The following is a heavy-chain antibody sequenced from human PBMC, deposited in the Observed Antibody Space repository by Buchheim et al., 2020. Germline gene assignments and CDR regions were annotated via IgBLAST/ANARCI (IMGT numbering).Heavy chain of an antibody. Sequence: EERLVESGGGLGQPGGSLRLSCAASGFTFSSDWMHWVRQAPGKGLVWVSGINPDGSDTTYADSVKGRFTISRDKGRNTVYVQMNSLRGEDTAIYYCTRSANFFRGMDVWGQGTT. CDR2: INPDGSDT. D-gene: IGHD2-15*01. CDR1: GFTFSSDW. V-gene: IGHV3-74*01. J-gene: IGHJ6*02. CDR3: TRSANFFRGMDV.